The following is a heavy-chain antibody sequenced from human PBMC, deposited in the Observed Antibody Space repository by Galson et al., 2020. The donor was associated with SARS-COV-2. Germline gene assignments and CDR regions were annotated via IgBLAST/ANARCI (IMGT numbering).Heavy chain of an antibody. CDR3: SGGSWYGLAYYYYYMDV. CDR2: IKSKVDGGTT. CDR1: GFTLSNAW. Sequence: GGSLRLSCAASGFTLSNAWMSWVRQAPGKGLEWVGRIKSKVDGGTTDYAAPVKGRFTISRDDSTNTLYLQMNTLKTEDTAVYYCSGGSWYGLAYYYYYMDVWGKGTAVTISS. V-gene: IGHV3-15*01. J-gene: IGHJ6*03. D-gene: IGHD6-13*01.